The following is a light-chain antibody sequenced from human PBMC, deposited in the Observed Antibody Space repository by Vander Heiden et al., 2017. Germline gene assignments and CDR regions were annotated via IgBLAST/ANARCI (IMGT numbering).Light chain of an antibody. Sequence: IHITHSPSSLSASAGDRITITCRASQSISTYLNWYQKKPGIAPKLLVYSASNLQSGVPSRFSGSGSGTDFTLTITGLQPEDFATFYCQQVYRTPYTFGQGTKLDI. CDR3: QQVYRTPYT. CDR1: QSISTY. CDR2: SAS. J-gene: IGKJ2*01. V-gene: IGKV1-39*01.